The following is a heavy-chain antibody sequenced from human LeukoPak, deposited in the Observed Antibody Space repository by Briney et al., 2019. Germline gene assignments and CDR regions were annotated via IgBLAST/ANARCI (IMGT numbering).Heavy chain of an antibody. Sequence: GGSLRLSCAASGFTFSSYAMHWVRQAPGKGLEWVAVISYDGSNKYYADSVKGRFTISRDNAKNTLYLQMNSLRAEDTAVYYCARAQDIDYWGQGTLVTVSS. CDR1: GFTFSSYA. J-gene: IGHJ4*02. CDR3: ARAQDIDY. V-gene: IGHV3-30*04. CDR2: ISYDGSNK.